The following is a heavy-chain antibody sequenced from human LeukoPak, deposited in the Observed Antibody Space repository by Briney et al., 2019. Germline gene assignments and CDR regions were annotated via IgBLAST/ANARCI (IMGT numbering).Heavy chain of an antibody. Sequence: SETLSLTCTVSGGSISSYYWSWIRQPPGKGLEWIGYIYYSGSTNYNPSLKSRVTISVDTSTKQFSLKLSSVTAADTAVYYCAREGVDSSSWYAPGATSYFDLWGRGTLVTVSS. CDR2: IYYSGST. V-gene: IGHV4-59*01. CDR3: AREGVDSSSWYAPGATSYFDL. J-gene: IGHJ2*01. D-gene: IGHD6-13*01. CDR1: GGSISSYY.